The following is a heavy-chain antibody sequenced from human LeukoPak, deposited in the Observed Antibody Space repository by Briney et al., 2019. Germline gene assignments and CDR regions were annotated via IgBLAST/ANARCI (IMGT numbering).Heavy chain of an antibody. CDR3: ARGIGYCSSTSCLYYYYYMDV. J-gene: IGHJ6*03. Sequence: SVKVSCKASGGTFSSYAISWVRQAPGQGLEWMGGIIPIFGTANYAQKFQGRVTITADESTSTAYMELSSLRSEDTAVYYCARGIGYCSSTSCLYYYYYMDVWGKGTTVTVSS. V-gene: IGHV1-69*13. D-gene: IGHD2-2*01. CDR1: GGTFSSYA. CDR2: IIPIFGTA.